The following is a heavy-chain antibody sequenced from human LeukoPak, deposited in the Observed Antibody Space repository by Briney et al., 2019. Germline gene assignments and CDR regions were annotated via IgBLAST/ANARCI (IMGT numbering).Heavy chain of an antibody. CDR1: GFTVSSNY. CDR2: IYSGGST. V-gene: IGHV3-53*05. Sequence: GGSLRLSCAASGFTVSSNYMSWVRQAPGKGLEWVSVIYSGGSTYYADSVKGRFTISRDNSKNTPYLQMNSLRAEDTAVYYCAKDHYDYIGGTYRDFDYWGQGTLVTVSS. D-gene: IGHD3-16*02. J-gene: IGHJ4*02. CDR3: AKDHYDYIGGTYRDFDY.